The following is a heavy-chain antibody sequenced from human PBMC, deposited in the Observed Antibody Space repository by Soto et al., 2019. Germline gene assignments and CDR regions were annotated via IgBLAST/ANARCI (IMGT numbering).Heavy chain of an antibody. CDR2: INAGNGNT. D-gene: IGHD3-10*01. Sequence: GASVKVSCKASGYTFTSYAMRWVRQAPGQRLEWMGWINAGNGNTKYSQKFQGRVTMTRDTSTSTVYMEVSSLRSEDTAVYYCPRVDPGETSPFDHWGQGTLVTVSS. CDR3: PRVDPGETSPFDH. J-gene: IGHJ4*02. V-gene: IGHV1-3*01. CDR1: GYTFTSYA.